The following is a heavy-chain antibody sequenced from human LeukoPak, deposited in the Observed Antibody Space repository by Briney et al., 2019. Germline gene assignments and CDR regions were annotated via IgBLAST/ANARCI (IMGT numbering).Heavy chain of an antibody. CDR2: ISWNSGSI. J-gene: IGHJ4*02. CDR1: GFTFDDYF. CDR3: AKGPVPYPAY. V-gene: IGHV3-9*01. D-gene: IGHD2-2*01. Sequence: PGGSLRLSCAASGFTFDDYFMHWVRQAPGKGLEWVSGISWNSGSIVYADSVKGRFTISRDNAKSSLYLQMNSLRADDTALYYCAKGPVPYPAYWGQGTLVTVSS.